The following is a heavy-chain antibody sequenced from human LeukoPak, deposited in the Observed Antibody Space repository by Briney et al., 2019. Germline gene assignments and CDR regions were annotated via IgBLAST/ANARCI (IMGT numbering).Heavy chain of an antibody. CDR2: ISAYNGNT. J-gene: IGHJ5*02. CDR3: ARDEGYDILTGYYNVFWFDP. D-gene: IGHD3-9*01. CDR1: GYTFTSYG. Sequence: ASVKVSCKASGYTFTSYGISWVRQAPGQGLERMGGISAYNGNTNYAQKLQGRVTMTTDTSTSTAYMELRSLRSDDTAVYYCARDEGYDILTGYYNVFWFDPWGQGTLVTVSS. V-gene: IGHV1-18*04.